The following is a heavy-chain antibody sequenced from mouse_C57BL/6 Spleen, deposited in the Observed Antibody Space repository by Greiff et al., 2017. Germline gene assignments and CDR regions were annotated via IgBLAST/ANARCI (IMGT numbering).Heavy chain of an antibody. Sequence: VQRVESGAELVKPGASVKMSCKASGYTFTTYPIEWMKQNHGKSLEWIGNFHPYNDDTKYNEKFKGKATLTVEKSSSTVYLELSRLTSDDSAVYYCARRGYDGYYVFAYWGQGTLVTVSA. CDR1: GYTFTTYP. D-gene: IGHD2-3*01. CDR2: FHPYNDDT. CDR3: ARRGYDGYYVFAY. V-gene: IGHV1-47*01. J-gene: IGHJ3*01.